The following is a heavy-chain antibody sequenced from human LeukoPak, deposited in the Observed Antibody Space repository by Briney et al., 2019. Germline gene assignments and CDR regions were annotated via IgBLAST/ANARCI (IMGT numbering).Heavy chain of an antibody. J-gene: IGHJ4*02. CDR1: GYTFTGYY. CDR2: MNPNSGNT. D-gene: IGHD6-13*01. CDR3: ARGLDAAAAADF. Sequence: ASVKVSCKASGYTFTGYYMHWVRQAPGQGLEWMGWMNPNSGNTGYAQKFQGRVTMTRNTSISTAYMDLSSLRSEDTAVYYCARGLDAAAAADFWGQGTLVTVSS. V-gene: IGHV1-8*02.